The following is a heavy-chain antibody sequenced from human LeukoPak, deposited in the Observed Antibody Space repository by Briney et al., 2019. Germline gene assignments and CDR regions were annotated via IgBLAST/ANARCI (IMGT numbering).Heavy chain of an antibody. Sequence: GGSLRLSCTASGFTFGDYAMSWVRQAPGKGLEWVAIISDDGSNKYYADSVKGRLTISRDNSKNTLYLQMNSLRAEDTAVYYCARDRMWYFDYWGQGTLVTVSS. CDR1: GFTFGDYA. CDR2: ISDDGSNK. CDR3: ARDRMWYFDY. V-gene: IGHV3-30-3*01. J-gene: IGHJ4*02. D-gene: IGHD2-21*01.